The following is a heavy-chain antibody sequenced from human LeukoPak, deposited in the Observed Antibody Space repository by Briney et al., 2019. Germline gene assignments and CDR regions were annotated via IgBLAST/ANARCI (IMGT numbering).Heavy chain of an antibody. Sequence: GKSLRLSCAASGFTFSSYGIPWVRQAPGKGLEWVADIWYDGSNKYYADSVKGRFTISRDNSKNTLYLQMNSLRAEDTAVYYCAREYRSYYFDYWGQGTLVTVSS. D-gene: IGHD2-2*02. V-gene: IGHV3-33*01. CDR3: AREYRSYYFDY. CDR2: IWYDGSNK. J-gene: IGHJ4*02. CDR1: GFTFSSYG.